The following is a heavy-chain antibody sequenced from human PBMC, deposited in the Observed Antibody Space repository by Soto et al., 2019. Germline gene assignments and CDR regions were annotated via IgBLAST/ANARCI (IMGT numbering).Heavy chain of an antibody. CDR1: GFTFITYA. CDR2: IWYDGSDK. J-gene: IGHJ1*01. Sequence: PWGSLRLSCEASGFTFITYAMHWVRQAPGKGREWVEVIWYDGSDKYYGDSLKRRSTISRDHSKNPLYLQMNSLRAEYTAVYYCARVREYYSSMWSYLQYWGQGTVVTVSS. D-gene: IGHD6-13*01. V-gene: IGHV3-33*01. CDR3: ARVREYYSSMWSYLQY.